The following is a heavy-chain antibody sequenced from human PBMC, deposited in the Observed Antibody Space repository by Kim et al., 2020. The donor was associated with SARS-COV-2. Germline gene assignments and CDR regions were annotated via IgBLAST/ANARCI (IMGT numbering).Heavy chain of an antibody. J-gene: IGHJ3*02. V-gene: IGHV3-23*01. CDR3: AKEGRNWVGGREACHI. D-gene: IGHD7-27*01. CDR2: ISGSGETT. Sequence: GGSLRLSCAASGFTFDYYAMNWVRQAPGKGLEWVSGISGSGETTYHADSVKGRFTVTRDNSKNTLFLQVNSLRAEDTALYFCAKEGRNWVGGREACHIWGRGKMVAVSS. CDR1: GFTFDYYA.